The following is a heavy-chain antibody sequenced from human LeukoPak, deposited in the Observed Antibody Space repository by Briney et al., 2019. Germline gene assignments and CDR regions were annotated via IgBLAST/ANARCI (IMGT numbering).Heavy chain of an antibody. Sequence: SETLSLTCTVSGGSISSYYWSWIRQAPGKGLEWIGYIYYSGSTNYNPSLKSRVTISVDTSKNQFSLKLSSVTAADTAVYYCASSSTSYFAEYFQHWGQGTLVTVSS. CDR2: IYYSGST. D-gene: IGHD2-2*01. CDR1: GGSISSYY. J-gene: IGHJ1*01. V-gene: IGHV4-59*01. CDR3: ASSSTSYFAEYFQH.